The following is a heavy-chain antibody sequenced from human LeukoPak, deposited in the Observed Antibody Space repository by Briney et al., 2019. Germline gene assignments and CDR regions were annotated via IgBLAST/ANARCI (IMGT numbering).Heavy chain of an antibody. CDR2: MSITENT. CDR1: GASVTDYY. V-gene: IGHV4-4*07. Sequence: SETLSLTCTVSGASVTDYYWTWTRQPAGKGLEWIGRMSITENTYYSPSLESRVTISVDGSKNQFSLNLTSLTAADTAVYYCARLEGSGAPVYWGQGILVTVSS. CDR3: ARLEGSGAPVY. J-gene: IGHJ4*02. D-gene: IGHD3-10*01.